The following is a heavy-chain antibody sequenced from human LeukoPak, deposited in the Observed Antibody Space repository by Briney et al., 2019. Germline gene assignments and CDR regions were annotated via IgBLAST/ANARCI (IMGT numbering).Heavy chain of an antibody. CDR1: GFTFSSYS. D-gene: IGHD4-17*01. J-gene: IGHJ4*02. CDR2: ISSSSSTT. CDR3: ARDYGDYGEYFDY. Sequence: GSLRLSCAASGFTFSSYSMNWVRQAPGKGLEWVSYISSSSSTTYYADSVKGRFTISRDNAKNSVFLQMNILRDEDTAVYYCARDYGDYGEYFDYWGQGTLVTVSS. V-gene: IGHV3-48*02.